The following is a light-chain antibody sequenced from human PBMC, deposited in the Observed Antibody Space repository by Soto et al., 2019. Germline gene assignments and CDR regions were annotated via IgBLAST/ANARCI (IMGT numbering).Light chain of an antibody. CDR2: DAS. CDR1: QSVRNY. Sequence: EIVLTQSPATVSVSPGESATLSCRASQSVRNYLAWYQQKPGQAPRLLIFDASNRATGIPSRFSGSGSGTYFTLTISSLQPDDFATYYCQQYNSYSYTFGQGTKLEIK. V-gene: IGKV3-11*01. J-gene: IGKJ2*01. CDR3: QQYNSYSYT.